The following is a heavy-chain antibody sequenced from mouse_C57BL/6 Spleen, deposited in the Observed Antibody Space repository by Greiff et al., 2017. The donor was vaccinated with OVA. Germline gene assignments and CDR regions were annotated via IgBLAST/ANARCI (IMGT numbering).Heavy chain of an antibody. J-gene: IGHJ2*01. CDR3: AREEDYGSSYVDY. CDR1: GYTFTSYW. Sequence: QVQLQQPGAELVKPGASVKLSCKASGYTFTSYWMHWVKQRPGQGLEWIGMIHPNSGSTNYNEKFKSKATLTVDKSSSTAYMQLSSLTSEDSAVYYCAREEDYGSSYVDYWGQGTTLTVSS. CDR2: IHPNSGST. D-gene: IGHD1-1*01. V-gene: IGHV1-64*01.